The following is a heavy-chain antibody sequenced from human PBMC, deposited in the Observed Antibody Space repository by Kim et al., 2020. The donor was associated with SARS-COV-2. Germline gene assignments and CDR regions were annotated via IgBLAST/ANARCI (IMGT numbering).Heavy chain of an antibody. D-gene: IGHD4-17*01. CDR2: IFSNGNT. J-gene: IGHJ4*02. V-gene: IGHV4-61*01. CDR3: ARVGDFKGVY. CDR1: ADSVSRGKYF. Sequence: SETLSLTCDVSADSVSRGKYFWTWIRQPPGKGLEWIGYIFSNGNTDYNPSLKSRVTISHDTSKNQFSLNLNSVTTADTASYYCARVGDFKGVYWGPGALV.